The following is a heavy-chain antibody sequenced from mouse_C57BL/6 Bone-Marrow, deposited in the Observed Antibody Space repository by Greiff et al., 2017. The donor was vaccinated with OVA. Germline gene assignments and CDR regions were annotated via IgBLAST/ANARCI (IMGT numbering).Heavy chain of an antibody. CDR2: ISSGGSYT. J-gene: IGHJ1*03. CDR3: ARHPFYYGSSYWYFDV. CDR1: GFTFSSYG. Sequence: DVMLVESGGDLVKPGGSLKLSCAASGFTFSSYGMSWVRQTPDKRLEWVATISSGGSYTYYPDSVKGRFTISRDNAKNTLYLPMSSLKSEDTAMYYCARHPFYYGSSYWYFDVWGTGTTVTVSS. V-gene: IGHV5-6*02. D-gene: IGHD1-1*01.